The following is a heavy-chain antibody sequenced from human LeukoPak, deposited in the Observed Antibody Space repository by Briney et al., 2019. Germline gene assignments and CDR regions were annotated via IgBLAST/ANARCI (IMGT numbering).Heavy chain of an antibody. CDR1: GFIVSSDY. Sequence: HTGGSLRLSCAVSGFIVSSDYMSWVRQAPGKGLEWVSTIYSGGSTYYADSVKGRFTISRDNSKNTLYLQMNSLRAEDTAVYYCAKASSSGWYGLFDYWGQGTLVTVSS. J-gene: IGHJ4*02. D-gene: IGHD6-19*01. CDR2: IYSGGST. V-gene: IGHV3-53*01. CDR3: AKASSSGWYGLFDY.